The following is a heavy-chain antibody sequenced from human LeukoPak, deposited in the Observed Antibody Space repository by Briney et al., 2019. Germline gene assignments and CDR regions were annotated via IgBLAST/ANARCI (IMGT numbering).Heavy chain of an antibody. J-gene: IGHJ5*02. Sequence: EASVKVSCKASGYTFTGYYMHWVRQAPGQGLEWMGGIIPIFGTANYAQKFQGRVTITADKSTSTAYMELSSLRSEDTAVYYCARTSEKLAVALFNNWFDPWGQGTLVTVSS. CDR1: GYTFTGYY. CDR3: ARTSEKLAVALFNNWFDP. CDR2: IIPIFGTA. D-gene: IGHD6-19*01. V-gene: IGHV1-69*06.